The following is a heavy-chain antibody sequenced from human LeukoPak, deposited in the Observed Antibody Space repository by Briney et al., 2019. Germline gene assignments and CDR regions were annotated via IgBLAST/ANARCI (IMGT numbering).Heavy chain of an antibody. CDR1: GYTFTSYD. D-gene: IGHD7-27*01. J-gene: IGHJ4*02. Sequence: ASVKVSCKASGYTFTSYDFNWVRQATGQRPEWMGWMSPNSGDTGYAQKFQDRVTMTRNTSISAAYMELSSLRSDDTAVYYCARGPPNWGYDYWGPGTLVTVSS. CDR3: ARGPPNWGYDY. V-gene: IGHV1-8*01. CDR2: MSPNSGDT.